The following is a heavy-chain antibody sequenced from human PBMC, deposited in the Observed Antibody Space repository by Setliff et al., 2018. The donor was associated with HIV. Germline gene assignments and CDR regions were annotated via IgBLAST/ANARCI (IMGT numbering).Heavy chain of an antibody. Sequence: GASVKVSCKVSGYTLTELSIHWVRQAPGKGLEWMALIYPSNGDTTYAQSFQGRVTMTLDTSTSTVYMELSSLRAEDTAVYYCTKRTMPTGGFQHWGQGTLVTVSS. CDR3: TKRTMPTGGFQH. CDR1: GYTLTELS. V-gene: IGHV1-24*01. D-gene: IGHD1-1*01. J-gene: IGHJ1*01. CDR2: IYPSNGDT.